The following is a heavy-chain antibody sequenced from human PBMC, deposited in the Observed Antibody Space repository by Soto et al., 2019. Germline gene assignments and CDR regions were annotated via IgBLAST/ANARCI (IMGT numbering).Heavy chain of an antibody. V-gene: IGHV3-73*02. J-gene: IGHJ3*02. CDR1: GFTFSGSA. D-gene: IGHD3-3*01. CDR3: NRLFWSGYYLRAFYI. CDR2: IRSKANSYAT. Sequence: EVQLVESGGGLVQPGGSLKLSCAASGFTFSGSAMHWVRQASGKGLEWVGRIRSKANSYATAYAAWVKVRFTISRDDSKNTAYPEKNSLKTEDRAVYYCNRLFWSGYYLRAFYIWGQGTIVTVSS.